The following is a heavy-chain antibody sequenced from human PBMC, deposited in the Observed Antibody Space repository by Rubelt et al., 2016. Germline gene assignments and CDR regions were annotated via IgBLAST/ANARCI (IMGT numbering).Heavy chain of an antibody. D-gene: IGHD1-26*01. V-gene: IGHV4-34*01. CDR1: GGSFSGYY. J-gene: IGHJ4*02. CDR2: INHSGST. Sequence: QVQLQQWGAGLLKPSETLSLTCAVYGGSFSGYYWSWIRQPPGKGLEWIGEINHSGSTNYNPSLKSRVTISVDTSKNQFSLKLSSVTAPDTAVYDCASHSVSSPVGALTIPLDFWGRGTLGTVSS. CDR3: ASHSVSSPVGALTIPLDF.